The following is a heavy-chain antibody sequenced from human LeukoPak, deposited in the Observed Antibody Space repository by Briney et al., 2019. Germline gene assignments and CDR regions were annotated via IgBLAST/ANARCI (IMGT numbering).Heavy chain of an antibody. CDR3: ARDRADYYGSGRGDYGMDV. J-gene: IGHJ6*02. V-gene: IGHV4-59*12. D-gene: IGHD3-10*01. CDR2: VSYFGST. Sequence: SETLSLTCTVSGGSISDYYWNWIRQPPGKGLEWIGYVSYFGSTLYNPSLESRLTISEDTSTNQISLKLTSMTAADTAVYYCARDRADYYGSGRGDYGMDVWGQGTTVTVSS. CDR1: GGSISDYY.